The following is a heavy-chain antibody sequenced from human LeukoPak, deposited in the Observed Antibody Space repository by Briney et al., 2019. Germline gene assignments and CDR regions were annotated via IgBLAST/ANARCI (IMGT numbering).Heavy chain of an antibody. CDR2: IKEDGSEK. CDR1: GFTFSNYW. D-gene: IGHD3-10*01. V-gene: IGHV3-7*03. J-gene: IGHJ4*02. Sequence: GSLRLSCAASGFTFSNYWMSWVRQAPGKGLEWVANIKEDGSEKHYVDSVKGRFTISRDNAKDSLHLQMNSLRVDDTAVYYCARTIRGYWGQGTLVTVSS. CDR3: ARTIRGY.